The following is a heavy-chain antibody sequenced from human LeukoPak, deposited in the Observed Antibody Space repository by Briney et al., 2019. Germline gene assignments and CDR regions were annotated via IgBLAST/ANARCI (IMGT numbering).Heavy chain of an antibody. Sequence: PSGTLSLTCTVSGGSISSSSYYWGWIRQPPGKGLEWIGSIYYSGSTYYNPSLKSRVTISVDTSKNQFSLKLSSVTAADTAVYYCARQYYYDRRFDPWGQGTLVTVSS. J-gene: IGHJ5*02. D-gene: IGHD3-22*01. V-gene: IGHV4-39*01. CDR3: ARQYYYDRRFDP. CDR2: IYYSGST. CDR1: GGSISSSSYY.